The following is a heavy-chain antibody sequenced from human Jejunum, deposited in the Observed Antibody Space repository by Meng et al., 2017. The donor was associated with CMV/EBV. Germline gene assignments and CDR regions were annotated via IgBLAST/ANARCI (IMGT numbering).Heavy chain of an antibody. D-gene: IGHD3-3*01. CDR2: ISSSSSYI. Sequence: ASGFTFTSYSMNWVRQAPGKGLGWVSSISSSSSYIYYADSVKGRFTISRDNAKNSLYLQMNSLRAEDTAVYYCARAGGIYDSPDVWGQGTTVTVSS. CDR3: ARAGGIYDSPDV. V-gene: IGHV3-21*01. J-gene: IGHJ6*02. CDR1: GFTFTSYS.